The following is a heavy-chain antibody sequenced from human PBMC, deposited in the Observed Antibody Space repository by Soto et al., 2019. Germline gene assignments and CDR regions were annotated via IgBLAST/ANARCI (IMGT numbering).Heavy chain of an antibody. D-gene: IGHD6-19*01. J-gene: IGHJ4*02. CDR3: AREYTETVDGPTPFYFDF. CDR2: TYITGDT. Sequence: PSETLSLTCRVSGDSIITYYWSWIRQSAGKGLEWIGRTYITGDTNYNPSLKSRVTMSLDASKYQLSLHLRSVTAADTALYYCAREYTETVDGPTPFYFDFWGQGTPVTVSS. CDR1: GDSIITYY. V-gene: IGHV4-4*07.